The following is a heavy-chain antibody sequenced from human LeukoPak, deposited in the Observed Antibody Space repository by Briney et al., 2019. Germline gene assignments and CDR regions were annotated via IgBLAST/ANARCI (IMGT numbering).Heavy chain of an antibody. V-gene: IGHV1-46*01. CDR2: INPSSGST. D-gene: IGHD3-10*01. Sequence: ASVKVSCKASGYIFTSYYIHWVRQAPGQGLEWVGIINPSSGSTTYVQNFQGRVTMTRDTSTSTVYMELSSLRSEDTAVYYCARANSFGSGSYYSNLDSWGQGTLVTVSS. CDR3: ARANSFGSGSYYSNLDS. CDR1: GYIFTSYY. J-gene: IGHJ4*02.